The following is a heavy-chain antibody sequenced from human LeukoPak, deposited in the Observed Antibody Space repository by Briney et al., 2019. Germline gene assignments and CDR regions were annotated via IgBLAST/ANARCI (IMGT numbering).Heavy chain of an antibody. CDR2: INPSGGST. D-gene: IGHD2-15*01. Sequence: ASVKVSCKASGYTFTSYYMHWVRQAPGQGLEWMGIINPSGGSTSYAQKFQGRVTMTRDTSTSTVYMELSSLRSEGTAVYYCARAARYCSGGCCYFDHWGQGTLVTVSS. CDR1: GYTFTSYY. CDR3: ARAARYCSGGCCYFDH. J-gene: IGHJ4*02. V-gene: IGHV1-46*01.